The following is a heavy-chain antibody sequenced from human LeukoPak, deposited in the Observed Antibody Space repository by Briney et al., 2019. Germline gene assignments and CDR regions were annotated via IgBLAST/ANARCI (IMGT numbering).Heavy chain of an antibody. CDR3: SREWGNGNDLRPDS. D-gene: IGHD1-1*01. CDR1: GFPFREFP. Sequence: HPGGPLRLPCTSSGFPFREFPVSGFRQAPGKGREWIGFIRSSIYGGTPKAAASVKGRFIFSRDDSKGVAYLRMNSLKTDDTAVYYCSREWGNGNDLRPDSWGQGTLVTVSS. V-gene: IGHV3-49*03. J-gene: IGHJ4*02. CDR2: IRSSIYGGTP.